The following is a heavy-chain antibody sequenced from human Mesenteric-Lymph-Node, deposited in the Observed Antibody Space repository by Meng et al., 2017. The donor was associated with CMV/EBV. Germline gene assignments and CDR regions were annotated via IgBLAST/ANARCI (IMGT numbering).Heavy chain of an antibody. D-gene: IGHD3-10*01. CDR3: ALAPSGFGELLDY. CDR1: GYTFTSYY. Sequence: CKESGYTFTSYYMHWVRQAPGQGLEWMGGIIPIFGTANYAQKFQGRVTITADKSTSTAYMELSSLRSEDTAVYYCALAPSGFGELLDYWGQGTLVTVSS. CDR2: IIPIFGTA. J-gene: IGHJ4*02. V-gene: IGHV1-69*06.